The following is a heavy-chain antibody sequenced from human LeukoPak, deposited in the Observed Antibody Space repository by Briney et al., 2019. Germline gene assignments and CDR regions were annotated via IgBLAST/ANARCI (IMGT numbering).Heavy chain of an antibody. J-gene: IGHJ4*02. CDR2: INHSGST. Sequence: SETLSLTCAVYGGSFSGYYWSWIRQPPGKGLEWIGEINHSGSTNYNPSLKSRVTISVDTSKSQFSLKLSSVTAADTAVYYCARRRIAAAGRGRFDYWGQGTLVTVSS. CDR1: GGSFSGYY. D-gene: IGHD6-13*01. CDR3: ARRRIAAAGRGRFDY. V-gene: IGHV4-34*01.